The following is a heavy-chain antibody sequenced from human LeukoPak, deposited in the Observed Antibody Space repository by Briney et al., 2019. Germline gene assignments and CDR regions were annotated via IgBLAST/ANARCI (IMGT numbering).Heavy chain of an antibody. D-gene: IGHD3-22*01. Sequence: PGGSLRLSCAASGFIFSSYWMSWVRQAPGKGLEWVANIKQDGSEKYYVDSVKGRFTISRDNAKNSLYLQMNSLRAEDTAVYYCARLYYYDSSGYYAFDYWGQGTLVTVSS. J-gene: IGHJ4*02. CDR2: IKQDGSEK. V-gene: IGHV3-7*01. CDR1: GFIFSSYW. CDR3: ARLYYYDSSGYYAFDY.